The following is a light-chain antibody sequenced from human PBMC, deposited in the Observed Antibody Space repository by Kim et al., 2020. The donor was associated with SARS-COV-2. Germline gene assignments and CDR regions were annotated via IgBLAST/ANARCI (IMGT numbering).Light chain of an antibody. J-gene: IGLJ2*01. Sequence: SPEQTASITCSGDKVGDKYACWYQKKPGQSPVLVIFQDSKRPSGIPERFSGSNSGNTATLTISGTQAMDEADYYCQAWDSSTVVFGGGTQLTVL. CDR2: QDS. V-gene: IGLV3-1*01. CDR3: QAWDSSTVV. CDR1: KVGDKY.